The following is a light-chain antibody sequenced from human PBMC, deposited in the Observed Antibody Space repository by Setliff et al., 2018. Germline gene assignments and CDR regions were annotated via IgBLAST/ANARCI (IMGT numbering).Light chain of an antibody. J-gene: IGLJ2*01. CDR1: SSDIGGYNY. CDR3: TSYTTYTTLV. CDR2: DVS. V-gene: IGLV2-14*03. Sequence: QSALTQPAAVSGSPGQSITISCTGTSSDIGGYNYVSWYQQHPGKAPKLLIYDVSERPSGISDRFSASKSGNTASLTISRLQTEDEADYYCTSYTTYTTLVFGGGTKGTVL.